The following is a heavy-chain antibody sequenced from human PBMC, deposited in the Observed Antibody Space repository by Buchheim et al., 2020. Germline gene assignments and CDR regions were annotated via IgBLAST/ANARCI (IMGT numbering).Heavy chain of an antibody. D-gene: IGHD6-13*01. J-gene: IGHJ6*02. Sequence: QVQLVQSGAEVKKPGSSVKVSCKASGGTFSSYAISWVRQAPGQGLEWMGGIIPIFGTANYAQKFQGRVTITADESTSTAYMELSSLRSEDTAVYYCARGLISPSRPGLAAAWVWYYYYGMDVWGQGTT. CDR1: GGTFSSYA. CDR2: IIPIFGTA. CDR3: ARGLISPSRPGLAAAWVWYYYYGMDV. V-gene: IGHV1-69*12.